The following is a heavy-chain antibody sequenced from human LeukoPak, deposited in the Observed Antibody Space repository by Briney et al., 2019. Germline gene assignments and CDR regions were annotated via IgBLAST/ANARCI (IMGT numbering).Heavy chain of an antibody. CDR2: INHSGST. V-gene: IGHV4-34*01. J-gene: IGHJ4*02. Sequence: SETLSLTCAVYGGSFSGYHWSWIRQPPGKGLEWIGEINHSGSTNYNPSLKSRVTMSVDTSKNQFSLTLSSVTAADTAVYFCARGYASGSYYHYWGQGTLVTVSS. CDR1: GGSFSGYH. CDR3: ARGYASGSYYHY. D-gene: IGHD3-10*01.